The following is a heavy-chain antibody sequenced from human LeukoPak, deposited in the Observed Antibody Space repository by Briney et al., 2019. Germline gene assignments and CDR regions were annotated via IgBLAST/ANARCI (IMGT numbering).Heavy chain of an antibody. D-gene: IGHD5-24*01. V-gene: IGHV1-69*13. J-gene: IGHJ4*02. CDR3: ARAMREREMATIFGY. Sequence: RASVTVSCTASGGTFSSYAISWVRQAPGQGLEWMGGIIPIFGTANYAQKFQGRVTITADESTSTAYMELSSLRSEDTAVYYCARAMREREMATIFGYWGQGTLVTVSS. CDR1: GGTFSSYA. CDR2: IIPIFGTA.